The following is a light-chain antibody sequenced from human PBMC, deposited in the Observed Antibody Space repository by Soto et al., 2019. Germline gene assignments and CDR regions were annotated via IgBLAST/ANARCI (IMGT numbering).Light chain of an antibody. CDR2: ATS. CDR3: QEANSFT. CDR1: QITSW. J-gene: IGKJ4*01. Sequence: DIQMTQSPSSVSASVGDRVTITCRASQITSWLAWYQQKPGEAPKLLNYATSSLQSGVPSRFSGSGSGTDFTLTISSLHPDDFATYFCQEANSFTFGGGTKVEIQ. V-gene: IGKV1-12*02.